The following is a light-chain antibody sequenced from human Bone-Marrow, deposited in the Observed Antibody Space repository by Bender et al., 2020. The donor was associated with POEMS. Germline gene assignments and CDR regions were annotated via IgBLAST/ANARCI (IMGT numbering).Light chain of an antibody. CDR2: DVS. J-gene: IGLJ3*02. CDR3: NSFAGSATWV. CDR1: SGDIGAYNY. Sequence: QSVLTQPASVSGSPGQSITISCTGSSGDIGAYNYVSWFQQHPGKVPKVIIFDVSNRPSGVSDRFSASKSGNTASLTISGVLAEDEADYYCNSFAGSATWVFGGGTKLTVL. V-gene: IGLV2-14*03.